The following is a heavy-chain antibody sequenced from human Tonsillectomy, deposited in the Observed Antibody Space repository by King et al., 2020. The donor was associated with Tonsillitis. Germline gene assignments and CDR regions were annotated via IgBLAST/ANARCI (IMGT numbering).Heavy chain of an antibody. D-gene: IGHD6-6*01. Sequence: VQLVESGAEVKKPGSSVKVSCKASGGTFSSYAISWVRQAPGQGLEWMGGIIPIFGTANYAQKFQGRVTSTADESTRTAYMELSSLRSEDTAVYYCARDPCSSYYFDYWGQGTLVTVSS. CDR3: ARDPCSSYYFDY. CDR1: GGTFSSYA. J-gene: IGHJ4*02. CDR2: IIPIFGTA. V-gene: IGHV1-69*01.